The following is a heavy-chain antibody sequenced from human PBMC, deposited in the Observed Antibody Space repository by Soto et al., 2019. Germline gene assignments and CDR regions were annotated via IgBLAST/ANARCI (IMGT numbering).Heavy chain of an antibody. Sequence: GGSLRLSCAASGFTFSGDWMHWVRQAAGKGLVWVSRINMDGSSTNYADSVKGRFTISRDNAKNTLYLQMNSLRVDDTAVYYCVRGPRGLYHHDYWGKGALVTVSS. V-gene: IGHV3-74*01. CDR1: GFTFSGDW. J-gene: IGHJ4*02. CDR3: VRGPRGLYHHDY. D-gene: IGHD2-2*01. CDR2: INMDGSST.